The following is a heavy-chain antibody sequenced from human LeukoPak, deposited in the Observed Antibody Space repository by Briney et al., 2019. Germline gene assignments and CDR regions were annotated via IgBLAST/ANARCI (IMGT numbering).Heavy chain of an antibody. CDR2: ISGSGSST. J-gene: IGHJ6*02. V-gene: IGHV3-23*01. CDR3: AKDLDSSTWSMDV. D-gene: IGHD6-13*01. Sequence: GGSLRLSCAASGFTFSSYAMSWVRQAPGKGLEWVSAISGSGSSTYYADSVKGRFTISRDNSKNTLYLQMNSLRAEDTAVYYCAKDLDSSTWSMDVWGQGTTVTVSS. CDR1: GFTFSSYA.